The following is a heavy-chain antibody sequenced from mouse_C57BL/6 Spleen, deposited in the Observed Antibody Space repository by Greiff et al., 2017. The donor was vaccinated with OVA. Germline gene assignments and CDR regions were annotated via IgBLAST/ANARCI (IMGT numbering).Heavy chain of an antibody. Sequence: VQLQQPGAELVRPGSSVKLSCKASGYTFTSYWMHWVKQRPIQGLEWIGNIDPSDSETHYNQKFKDKATLTVDKSSSTAYMQLSSLTSEDSAVDYCARGGYYYGRSYDAMDYWGQGTSVTVSS. D-gene: IGHD1-1*01. J-gene: IGHJ4*01. CDR1: GYTFTSYW. V-gene: IGHV1-52*01. CDR3: ARGGYYYGRSYDAMDY. CDR2: IDPSDSET.